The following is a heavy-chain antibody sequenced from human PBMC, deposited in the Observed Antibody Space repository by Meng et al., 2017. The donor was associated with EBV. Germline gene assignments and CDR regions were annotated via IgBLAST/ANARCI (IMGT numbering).Heavy chain of an antibody. V-gene: IGHV1-8*01. Sequence: VQVVQSGAEVKKPGASVKVSCKASGYTFTSYDINWVRQATGQGLEWMGWMNPNSGNTGYAQKFQGRVTMTRNTSISTAYMELSSLRSEDTAVYYCARGVGTIFGVVIKNWFDPWGQGTLVTVSS. CDR2: MNPNSGNT. CDR1: GYTFTSYD. J-gene: IGHJ5*02. CDR3: ARGVGTIFGVVIKNWFDP. D-gene: IGHD3-3*01.